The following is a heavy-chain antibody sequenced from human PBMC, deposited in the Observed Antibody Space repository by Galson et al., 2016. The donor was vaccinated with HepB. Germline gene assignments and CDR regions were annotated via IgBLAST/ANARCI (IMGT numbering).Heavy chain of an antibody. CDR3: ARGLGGYFDY. CDR2: IYYSGST. J-gene: IGHJ4*02. Sequence: LTCTVSGGSMSSSYWSWIRQPPGKGLEWIGYIYYSGSTKYNPSLKSRVTISVDGSKNQFSLKLSSVTAADTAVYYCARGLGGYFDYWGQGTLVTVSS. CDR1: GGSMSSSY. V-gene: IGHV4-59*01.